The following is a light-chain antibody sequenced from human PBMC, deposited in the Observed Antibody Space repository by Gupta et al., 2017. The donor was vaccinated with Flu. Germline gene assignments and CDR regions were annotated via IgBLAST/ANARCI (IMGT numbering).Light chain of an antibody. Sequence: DVQMTQSPSSLSASVGDRVTITCHASQGTKNYLNWYQQKPGKAPKLLIYDASKLEIGVPSRFSGSGSGTDFTLTISRLQPDDTATYFCQQEDNLPTTFGQGTKLEIK. CDR3: QQEDNLPTT. CDR1: QGTKNY. CDR2: DAS. V-gene: IGKV1-33*01. J-gene: IGKJ2*01.